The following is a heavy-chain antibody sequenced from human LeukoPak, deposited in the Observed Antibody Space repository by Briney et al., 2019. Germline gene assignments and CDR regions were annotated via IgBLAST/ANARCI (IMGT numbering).Heavy chain of an antibody. V-gene: IGHV3-23*01. CDR1: GFTFSSYA. CDR3: AKDRPNYYGTNGHYYRRDGDC. J-gene: IGHJ4*02. D-gene: IGHD3-22*01. CDR2: TSSSGETT. Sequence: GGSLRLSCVASGFTFSSYAMSWVRQAAGKGLDCVSSTSSSGETTYYADSVKGRFTISRDNSRNTLYLQMNSLRAEDTAVYYCAKDRPNYYGTNGHYYRRDGDCWGQGTLVTVSS.